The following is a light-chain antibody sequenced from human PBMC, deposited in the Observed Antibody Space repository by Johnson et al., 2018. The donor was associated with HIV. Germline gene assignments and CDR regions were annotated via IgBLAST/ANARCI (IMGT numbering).Light chain of an antibody. V-gene: IGLV1-51*01. CDR2: DNS. CDR1: SSNIGKNH. CDR3: GTWDSSLSEYV. J-gene: IGLJ1*01. Sequence: QSVLTQPPSVSAAPGQKVTISCSGSSSNIGKNHVSWYQQFPGTAPKLLVYDNSKRPSGIPDRFSATKSGTSATLGITALQPGDEADYYCGTWDSSLSEYVFGTGTKVTVL.